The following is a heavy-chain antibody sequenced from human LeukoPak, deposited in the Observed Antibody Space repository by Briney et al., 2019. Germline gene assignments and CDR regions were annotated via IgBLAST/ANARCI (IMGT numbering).Heavy chain of an antibody. Sequence: GRSLRLSCAASGFSFSSYGMHWVRQAPGKGLEWVAVISYDGSNEYFADSVKGRFTVSRDNSKNTLYLQMNSLRPEDTAVYYCAKDLGVGAYLLFDYITSGLDSWGQGTLVTVSS. CDR2: ISYDGSNE. CDR3: AKDLGVGAYLLFDYITSGLDS. D-gene: IGHD2/OR15-2a*01. J-gene: IGHJ4*02. V-gene: IGHV3-30*18. CDR1: GFSFSSYG.